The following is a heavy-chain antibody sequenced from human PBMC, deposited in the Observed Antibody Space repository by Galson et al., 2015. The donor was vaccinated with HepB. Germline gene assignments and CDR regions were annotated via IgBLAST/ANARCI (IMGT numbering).Heavy chain of an antibody. Sequence: SLRLSCAASGFTVGNYAMNWVRQAPGKGLDSISGISDGGDYSIYADSVKGRFTSPGDNSENMLYLQMNSLRAEDTAIYYCATRGHDDYGAEWVQGTLVTVSS. D-gene: IGHD4-17*01. CDR2: ISDGGDYS. CDR1: GFTVGNYA. V-gene: IGHV3-23*01. J-gene: IGHJ4*02. CDR3: ATRGHDDYGAE.